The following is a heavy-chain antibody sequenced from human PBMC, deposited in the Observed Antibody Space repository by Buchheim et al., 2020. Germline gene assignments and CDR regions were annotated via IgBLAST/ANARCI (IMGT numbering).Heavy chain of an antibody. Sequence: QVQLVQSGAEVKKPGSSVKVSCKASGGTFSSYTISWVRQAPGQGLEWMGWIIPILGIANYAQKFQGSVTITADKSTSTAYMELSSLRSEDTAVYYCARVKRNTAMVLGYWGQGTL. D-gene: IGHD5-18*01. J-gene: IGHJ4*02. CDR1: GGTFSSYT. CDR3: ARVKRNTAMVLGY. CDR2: IIPILGIA. V-gene: IGHV1-69*02.